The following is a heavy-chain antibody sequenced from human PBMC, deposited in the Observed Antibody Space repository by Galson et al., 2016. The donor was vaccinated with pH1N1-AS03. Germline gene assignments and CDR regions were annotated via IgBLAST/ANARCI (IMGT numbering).Heavy chain of an antibody. CDR3: ARRCYFDY. CDR1: GYTLTRYY. Sequence: SVKASCKASGYTLTRYYMHWVRQAPGQGLEWMGIIDPSGGPTTYAPKFQGRITITTDTSTSTVYMELVSLRSEDTAVYYCARRCYFDYWGQGTLVTVSS. D-gene: IGHD1-1*01. V-gene: IGHV1-46*01. J-gene: IGHJ4*02. CDR2: IDPSGGPT.